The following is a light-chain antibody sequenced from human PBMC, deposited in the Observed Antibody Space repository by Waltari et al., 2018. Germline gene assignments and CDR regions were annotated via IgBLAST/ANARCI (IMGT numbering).Light chain of an antibody. CDR3: SSYTTSSAPGV. J-gene: IGLJ1*01. V-gene: IGLV2-14*01. CDR1: DSDVGASDF. Sequence: QSALPQPASVSGSPGQSLTIPCSATDSDVGASDFLPWYQQHPGTPPHLIIYEVSNRPSGISNRFSASKSGNTDSLTISGLQAEDEADYYCSSYTTSSAPGVFGTGTRVTVL. CDR2: EVS.